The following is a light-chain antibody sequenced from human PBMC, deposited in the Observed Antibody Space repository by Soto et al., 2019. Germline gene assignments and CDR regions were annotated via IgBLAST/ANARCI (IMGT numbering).Light chain of an antibody. CDR3: NSYATRSNRF. J-gene: IGLJ1*01. Sequence: QSVLTQPASVSGSPGQSITISCTGTSTDIGAYNYVSWYQQHPGKAPKLLIYEVTNRPSGVSNRFSGSKSGNTASLTIAGLQAEDEANYYGNSYATRSNRFFGTGTKVTVL. CDR2: EVT. V-gene: IGLV2-14*01. CDR1: STDIGAYNY.